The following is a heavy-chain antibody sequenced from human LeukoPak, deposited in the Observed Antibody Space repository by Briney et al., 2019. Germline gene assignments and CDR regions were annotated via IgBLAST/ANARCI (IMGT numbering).Heavy chain of an antibody. CDR1: GFTFSSYA. J-gene: IGHJ4*02. Sequence: GRSLRLSCAASGFTFSSYAMHWVRQAPGKGLEWVAVISYDGSNKYYADSVKGRFTISRDNSKNTLYLQMNSLRAEDTAVYYCASPPGYCSGGSCYWGQGTLVTVSS. V-gene: IGHV3-30-3*01. D-gene: IGHD2-15*01. CDR2: ISYDGSNK. CDR3: ASPPGYCSGGSCY.